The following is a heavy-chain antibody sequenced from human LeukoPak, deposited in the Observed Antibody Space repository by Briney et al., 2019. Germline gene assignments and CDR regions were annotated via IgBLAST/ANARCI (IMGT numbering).Heavy chain of an antibody. J-gene: IGHJ3*02. V-gene: IGHV3-53*01. D-gene: IGHD4-17*01. CDR1: GFTFSSYA. Sequence: GGSLRLSCAASGFTFSSYAMSWVRQAPGKGLEWVSVIYSGGTTYYADSVKGRFTISRDNSNNTLYLQMNSLRAEDTAVYYCARGPVTKFEIWGQGTILTVSS. CDR2: IYSGGTT. CDR3: ARGPVTKFEI.